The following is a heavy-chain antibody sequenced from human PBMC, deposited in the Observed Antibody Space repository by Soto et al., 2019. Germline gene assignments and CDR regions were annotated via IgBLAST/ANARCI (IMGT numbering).Heavy chain of an antibody. D-gene: IGHD3-3*01. J-gene: IGHJ6*02. V-gene: IGHV1-2*02. CDR2: INPNSGGT. CDR3: ARVRYDFWSGYHASESRTVFIGGEYGMDV. Sequence: GASVKVSCKASGYTFTGYYMHWVRQAPGQGLEWMGWINPNSGGTNYAQKFQGRVTMTRDTSISTAYMELSRLRSDDTAVYYCARVRYDFWSGYHASESRTVFIGGEYGMDVWGQGTTVTVSS. CDR1: GYTFTGYY.